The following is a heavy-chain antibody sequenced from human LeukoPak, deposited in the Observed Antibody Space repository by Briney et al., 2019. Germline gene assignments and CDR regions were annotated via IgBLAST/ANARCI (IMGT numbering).Heavy chain of an antibody. CDR2: ISSSSTYI. J-gene: IGHJ4*02. CDR3: ARGYCSGGSRFLWPDY. D-gene: IGHD2-15*01. V-gene: IGHV3-21*01. CDR1: GFTFNTYS. Sequence: GGSLRLSCAASGFTFNTYSMKWVRQAPGKGLDWVSSISSSSTYIDYADSVKGRFTISRDNAKNSLSLQMNSLRAEDTAVYYCARGYCSGGSRFLWPDYWGQGTLVTVSS.